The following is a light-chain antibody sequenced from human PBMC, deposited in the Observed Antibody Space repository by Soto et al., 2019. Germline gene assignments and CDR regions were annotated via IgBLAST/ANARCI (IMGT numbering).Light chain of an antibody. V-gene: IGKV3D-20*01. CDR1: QRISNNY. CDR2: DAS. Sequence: EIVLTQSPATLSLSPGERATLSCGASQRISNNYLAWYQQKPGLAPRLLIYDASNRAAGIPDRFSGSGSGTDFTLTISRLEPEDSAVYYCQQFDNLITFGGGTKVEIK. CDR3: QQFDNLIT. J-gene: IGKJ4*01.